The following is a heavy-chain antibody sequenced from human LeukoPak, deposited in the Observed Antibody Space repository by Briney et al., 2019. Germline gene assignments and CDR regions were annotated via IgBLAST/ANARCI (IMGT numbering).Heavy chain of an antibody. D-gene: IGHD4-17*01. Sequence: SETLSLTCAVYGGSFSGYYWSWIRQPPGKGLEWIGEINHSGSTNYNPSLKSRVTISVDTSKNQFSLKLSSVTAADTAVYYCARKAGLRYYHYYMDVWGKGTTVTVSS. CDR2: INHSGST. J-gene: IGHJ6*03. CDR1: GGSFSGYY. CDR3: ARKAGLRYYHYYMDV. V-gene: IGHV4-34*01.